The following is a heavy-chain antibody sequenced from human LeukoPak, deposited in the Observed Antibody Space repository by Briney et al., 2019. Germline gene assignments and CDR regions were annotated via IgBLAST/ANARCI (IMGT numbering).Heavy chain of an antibody. J-gene: IGHJ3*02. V-gene: IGHV4-59*01. CDR1: SGSISSYY. D-gene: IGHD3-22*01. CDR3: ARGKTYYDISKDAFDI. Sequence: SETLSLTCTVSSGSISSYYWSWIRQPPGKGVEWIGYIYYSGSTNYNPSLKSRVTISVDTSKNQFSLKLSSVTAADTAVYYCARGKTYYDISKDAFDIWGQGTMVTVSS. CDR2: IYYSGST.